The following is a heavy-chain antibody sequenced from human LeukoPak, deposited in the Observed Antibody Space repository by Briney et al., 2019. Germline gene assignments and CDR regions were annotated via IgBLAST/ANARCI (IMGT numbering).Heavy chain of an antibody. CDR3: ASLGSGSYNYYYMDV. D-gene: IGHD3-10*01. J-gene: IGHJ6*03. CDR2: IIPIFGTA. V-gene: IGHV1-69*13. Sequence: GASVKVSCKASGGTFSSYAISWVRQAPGQGLEWMGGIIPIFGTANYAQKFQGRVTITADESTSTAYMELSSLRSEDTAVYYCASLGSGSYNYYYMDVWGKGTTVTISS. CDR1: GGTFSSYA.